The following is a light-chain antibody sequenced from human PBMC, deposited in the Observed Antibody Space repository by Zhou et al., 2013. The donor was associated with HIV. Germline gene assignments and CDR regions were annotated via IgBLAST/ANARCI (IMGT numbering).Light chain of an antibody. Sequence: DIQMTQSPSSLSASVGDRVTITCQASQDISNYLNWYQQKPGKAPKLLLYAASRLENGVPSRFSGSKSGTDYTLTITRLQPEDFATYYCQHYYTTPWTFGLRDQGG. CDR2: AAS. CDR1: QDISNY. CDR3: QHYYTTPWT. J-gene: IGKJ1*01. V-gene: IGKV1-NL1*01.